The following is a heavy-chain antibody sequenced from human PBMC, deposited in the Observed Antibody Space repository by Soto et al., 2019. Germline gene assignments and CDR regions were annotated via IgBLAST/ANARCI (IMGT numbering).Heavy chain of an antibody. Sequence: QVQLQESGPGLVKPSQTLSLTCTVSGGSISSGDYYWSWIRQHPGKGLEWIGYIYYSGSTYYNPSLKSRVNISVDTSKNQFSLKLSSVTAADTDVYYCARWWSGSRQGFDPWGQGTLVTVSS. CDR2: IYYSGST. J-gene: IGHJ5*02. CDR3: ARWWSGSRQGFDP. D-gene: IGHD3-3*01. CDR1: GGSISSGDYY. V-gene: IGHV4-31*03.